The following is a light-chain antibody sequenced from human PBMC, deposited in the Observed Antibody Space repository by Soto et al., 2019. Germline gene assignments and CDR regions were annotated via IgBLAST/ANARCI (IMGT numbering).Light chain of an antibody. CDR2: KTS. CDR1: QSINSW. J-gene: IGKJ1*01. V-gene: IGKV1-5*03. Sequence: DIQMTQSPSTLSASVGDRVTITCRASQSINSWLAWYQQKPGKAPKLLIYKTSSLESGVPARFSGSGSGTEFTLTISSLQPHDFATYYCQYHNSLWTFGQGTKVEIK. CDR3: QYHNSLWT.